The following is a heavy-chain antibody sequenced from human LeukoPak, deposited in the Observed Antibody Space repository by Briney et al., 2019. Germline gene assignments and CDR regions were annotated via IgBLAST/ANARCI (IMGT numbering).Heavy chain of an antibody. Sequence: SETLSLTCTVSGGSISSYYWSWIRQPPGRGLEWIGYIYYSGSTNYNPFLKSRVTISVDTSKNQFSLKLSSVTAADTAVYYCARDGTTKAFDIWGQGTMVTVSS. CDR3: ARDGTTKAFDI. D-gene: IGHD1-7*01. CDR1: GGSISSYY. J-gene: IGHJ3*02. CDR2: IYYSGST. V-gene: IGHV4-59*01.